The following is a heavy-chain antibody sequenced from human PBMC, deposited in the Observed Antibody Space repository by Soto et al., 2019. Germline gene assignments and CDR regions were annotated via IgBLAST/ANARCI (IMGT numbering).Heavy chain of an antibody. V-gene: IGHV2-5*01. CDR1: GFSLSTSGVG. CDR2: IYWNDDK. Sequence: QITLKESGPTLVNPTQTLTLTCTFSGFSLSTSGVGVGWIRQPPGKALEWLALIYWNDDKRYSPSLKSRLTITKDTSKNQVVLTMTNMDPVDTATYYCAHRLVAFIEGEAFDIWGQGTMVTVSS. D-gene: IGHD2-15*01. CDR3: AHRLVAFIEGEAFDI. J-gene: IGHJ3*02.